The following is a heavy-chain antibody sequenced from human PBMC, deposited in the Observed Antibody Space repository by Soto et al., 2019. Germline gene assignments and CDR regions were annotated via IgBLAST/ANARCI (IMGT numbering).Heavy chain of an antibody. CDR2: ISGSGVRT. CDR3: AKARDSGSYRPFDH. Sequence: GGSLRLSCAASGFTFTNYAMSWARQAPGKGLEWVSTISGSGVRTYYADSVKGRFTISRDNSRNTLDLQMDSLRAEDTAIYYCAKARDSGSYRPFDHWGPGTLVTVSS. V-gene: IGHV3-23*01. J-gene: IGHJ4*02. CDR1: GFTFTNYA. D-gene: IGHD3-22*01.